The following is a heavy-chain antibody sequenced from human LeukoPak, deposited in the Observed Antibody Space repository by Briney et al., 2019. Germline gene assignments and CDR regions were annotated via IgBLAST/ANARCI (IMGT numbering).Heavy chain of an antibody. CDR3: ARDRSPGYFGAYFDY. CDR2: INPNSGGT. D-gene: IGHD3-16*01. Sequence: ASVKVSCKASGYTFTGYHMHWVRQAPGQGLEWMGWINPNSGGTKTAHKFQGRVTMTRDTSISTAYMELSGLRSDDTAVYYCARDRSPGYFGAYFDYWGQGTLVTVSS. CDR1: GYTFTGYH. J-gene: IGHJ4*02. V-gene: IGHV1-2*07.